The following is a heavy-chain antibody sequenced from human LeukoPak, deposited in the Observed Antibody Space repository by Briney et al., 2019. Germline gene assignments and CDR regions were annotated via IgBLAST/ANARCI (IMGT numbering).Heavy chain of an antibody. J-gene: IGHJ4*02. D-gene: IGHD6-19*01. Sequence: GGSLRLSCAASGFTYNTYAMTWVRQAPGKGLEWVSTISGSGGSTYYADSVKGRFTISRDDVKKTLYLQMNSLRAEDTAVYYCAKDYSATGDTSGWSYWGQGTLVIVSS. CDR3: AKDYSATGDTSGWSY. CDR1: GFTYNTYA. CDR2: ISGSGGST. V-gene: IGHV3-23*01.